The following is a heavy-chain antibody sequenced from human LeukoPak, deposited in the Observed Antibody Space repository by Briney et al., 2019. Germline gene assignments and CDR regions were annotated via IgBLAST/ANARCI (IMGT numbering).Heavy chain of an antibody. Sequence: GGSLGLSCTASRFTFRNYEMNWVRQAPGKGLEWISYISTSGTTIYYADSVKGRFTISRDNARNSLFLQMNSLRAEDTAVYYCARGNGDGSFDYWGQGTLVTVSS. CDR1: RFTFRNYE. V-gene: IGHV3-48*03. D-gene: IGHD4-17*01. J-gene: IGHJ4*02. CDR2: ISTSGTTI. CDR3: ARGNGDGSFDY.